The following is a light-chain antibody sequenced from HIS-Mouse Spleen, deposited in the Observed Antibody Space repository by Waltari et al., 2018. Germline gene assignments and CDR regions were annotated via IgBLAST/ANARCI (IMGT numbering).Light chain of an antibody. CDR2: EDS. Sequence: SYELTQPPSVSVSPGQTARITCSGDALPTKYAYWYPQKSGQDPVLVIYEDSKRPSGIPERFSGSSSGTMATLTISGAQVEDEADYYCYSTDSSGNHRVFGGGTKLTVL. CDR3: YSTDSSGNHRV. J-gene: IGLJ2*01. V-gene: IGLV3-10*01. CDR1: ALPTKY.